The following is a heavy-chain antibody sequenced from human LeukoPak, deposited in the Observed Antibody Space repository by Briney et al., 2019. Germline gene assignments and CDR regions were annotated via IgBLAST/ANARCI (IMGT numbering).Heavy chain of an antibody. Sequence: GGSLRLSCAASGFTFSSYAMSWVRQAPGKGLEWVSAVTGSGASTYYADSVKGRFTISRDNSKNTLYLQMNSLRVEDTAVYYCAKDSPSCSGGTCYADFWGQGTLVTVSS. CDR2: VTGSGAST. V-gene: IGHV3-23*01. D-gene: IGHD2-15*01. CDR1: GFTFSSYA. J-gene: IGHJ4*02. CDR3: AKDSPSCSGGTCYADF.